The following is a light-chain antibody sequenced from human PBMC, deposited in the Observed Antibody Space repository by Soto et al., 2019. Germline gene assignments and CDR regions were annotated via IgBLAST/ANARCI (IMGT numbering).Light chain of an antibody. CDR3: QQRTNWPVT. CDR1: QSISSY. V-gene: IGKV3-11*01. Sequence: EIVLTQSPATLSLSPGERATLSCRASQSISSYLAWYQQKPGHTPRLLIYDASNRATGIPARFSGSGSGTDFTPTISSLEPEDFAVYYCQQRTNWPVTFGPGTTVDVK. CDR2: DAS. J-gene: IGKJ3*01.